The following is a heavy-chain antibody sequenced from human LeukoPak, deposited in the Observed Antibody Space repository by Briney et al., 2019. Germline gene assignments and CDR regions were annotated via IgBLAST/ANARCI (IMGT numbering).Heavy chain of an antibody. CDR3: AKDRCSNGIGCYYYYMDV. CDR1: GFTFSSYE. CDR2: ISSSGSTI. Sequence: GGSLRLSCAASGFTFSSYEMNWVRQAPGKGLEWVSYISSSGSTIYYADSVKGRFTISRDSSKNILYLQMNSLRAEDTAVYYCAKDRCSNGIGCYYYYMDVWGKGTTVTISS. D-gene: IGHD2-8*01. J-gene: IGHJ6*03. V-gene: IGHV3-48*03.